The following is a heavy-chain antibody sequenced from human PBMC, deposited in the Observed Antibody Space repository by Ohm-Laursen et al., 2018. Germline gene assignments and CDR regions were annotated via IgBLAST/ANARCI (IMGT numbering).Heavy chain of an antibody. Sequence: SETLSLTCTVPGDSLSSGPENWSWIRQPPGQGLEYIGFIYSGGNTNYNPSLKNRVTMSVDTSKNQFSLKLNSVTAADTAVYYCARGRRTTGWPYFDNWGPGTLVIVSP. V-gene: IGHV4-61*01. D-gene: IGHD1-1*01. J-gene: IGHJ4*02. CDR1: GDSLSSGPEN. CDR3: ARGRRTTGWPYFDN. CDR2: IYSGGNT.